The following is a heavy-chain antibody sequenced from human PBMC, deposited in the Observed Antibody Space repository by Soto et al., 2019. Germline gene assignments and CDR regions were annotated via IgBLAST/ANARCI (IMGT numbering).Heavy chain of an antibody. CDR3: ARGASDFGVVTVDY. CDR2: IYHSGST. Sequence: TLSLTCAVSGGSISSGGYSWSWIRQPPGKGLEWIGYIYHSGSTYYNPSLKSRVTISVDRSKNQFSLKLSSVTAADTAVYYCARGASDFGVVTVDYWGQGTLVTVSS. V-gene: IGHV4-30-2*01. CDR1: GGSISSGGYS. D-gene: IGHD3-3*01. J-gene: IGHJ4*02.